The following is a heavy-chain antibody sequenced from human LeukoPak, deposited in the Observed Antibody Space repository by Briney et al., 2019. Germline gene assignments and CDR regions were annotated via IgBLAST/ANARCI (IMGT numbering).Heavy chain of an antibody. J-gene: IGHJ4*02. V-gene: IGHV4-31*03. CDR1: GGSISSGGYY. D-gene: IGHD3-10*01. Sequence: SQTLSLTCTVSGGSISSGGYYWSWIRQHPGKGLEWIGYIYYSGSTYYNPSLKSRVTISVDTSKNQFSLKLSSVTAADTAVYYCARENYGSGRRPNYYFDYWGQGTLVTVSS. CDR3: ARENYGSGRRPNYYFDY. CDR2: IYYSGST.